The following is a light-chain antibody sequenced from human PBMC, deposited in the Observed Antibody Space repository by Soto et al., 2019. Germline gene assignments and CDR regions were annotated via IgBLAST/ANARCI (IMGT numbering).Light chain of an antibody. J-gene: IGKJ2*02. V-gene: IGKV1-5*03. CDR2: GAS. Sequence: DIQMTQSPSTLSASVGDRVTISCRASQSINSRLAWYQQKPGEAPKLLIYGASTLESGVPSMFSGSGSGTEFTITSSSLHPDDFATYFCQEYDGHCTFGQGTKLEIK. CDR3: QEYDGHCT. CDR1: QSINSR.